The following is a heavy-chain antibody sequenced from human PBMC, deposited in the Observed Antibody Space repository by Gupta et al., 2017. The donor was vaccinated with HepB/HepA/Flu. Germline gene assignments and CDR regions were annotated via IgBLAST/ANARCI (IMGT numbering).Heavy chain of an antibody. CDR3: AKGIRGSYYYGLDV. Sequence: EEQLLESGGNLIHPGGSLSLCCAASGFTFDNSGMSWVRQASGKGLEWVSDITGSGINKYYADSVKGRFTVSRDNSKNTLYLQMDSLRAEDTALYYCAKGIRGSYYYGLDVWGQGTTVTVSS. V-gene: IGHV3-23*01. CDR1: GFTFDNSG. D-gene: IGHD3-10*01. J-gene: IGHJ6*02. CDR2: ITGSGINK.